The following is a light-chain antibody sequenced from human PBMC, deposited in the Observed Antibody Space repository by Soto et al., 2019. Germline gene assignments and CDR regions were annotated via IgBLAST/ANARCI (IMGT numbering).Light chain of an antibody. Sequence: DIQLTQSPSFLSASVGDRVTITCRASQDISSYLAWYQQKPGRAPKLLIFAASTLQSGVPSRFSGSGSGTEFTPTINSLQPEDFATYYCQQLNSYPRTFGQGTKVDIK. J-gene: IGKJ1*01. V-gene: IGKV1-9*01. CDR1: QDISSY. CDR2: AAS. CDR3: QQLNSYPRT.